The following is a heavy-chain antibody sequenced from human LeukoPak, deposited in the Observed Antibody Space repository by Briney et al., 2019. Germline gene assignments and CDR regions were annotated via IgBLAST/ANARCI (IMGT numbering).Heavy chain of an antibody. CDR1: GFTFSSYS. CDR3: ASFPGVTPLNDY. Sequence: GGSLRLSCAASGFTFSSYSMNWVRQAPGKGLEWVSSISSSSSYIYYADSVKGRFTISRDNAKNSLYLQMNSLRAEDTAVYYCASFPGVTPLNDYWGQGTLVTVSS. J-gene: IGHJ4*02. CDR2: ISSSSSYI. V-gene: IGHV3-21*01. D-gene: IGHD2-21*02.